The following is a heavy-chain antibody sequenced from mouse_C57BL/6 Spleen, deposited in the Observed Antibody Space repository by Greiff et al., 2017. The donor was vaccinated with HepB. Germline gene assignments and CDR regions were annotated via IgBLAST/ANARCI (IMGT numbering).Heavy chain of an antibody. CDR1: GFTFSDYY. Sequence: EVKLVESEGGLVQPGSSMKLSCTASGFTFSDYYMAWVRQVPEKGLEWVANINYDGSSTYYLDSLKSRFIISRDNAKNILYLQMSSLKSEDTATYYCAIYDDYGAWFAYWGQGTLVTVSA. CDR2: INYDGSST. D-gene: IGHD2-4*01. V-gene: IGHV5-16*01. J-gene: IGHJ3*01. CDR3: AIYDDYGAWFAY.